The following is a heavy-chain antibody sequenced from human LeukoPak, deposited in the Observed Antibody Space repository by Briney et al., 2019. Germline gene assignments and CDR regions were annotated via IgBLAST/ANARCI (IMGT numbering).Heavy chain of an antibody. D-gene: IGHD6-13*01. Sequence: GGSLRLSCAASGFTFSSYAMSWVRQAPGKGLEWVSIISGNGDSTYYADSVKGHFTISRDNSKNTLYLQMNSLRAEDTAVYYCARARAGAGTFFFDYWGQGTLVTVSS. V-gene: IGHV3-23*01. J-gene: IGHJ4*02. CDR1: GFTFSSYA. CDR3: ARARAGAGTFFFDY. CDR2: ISGNGDST.